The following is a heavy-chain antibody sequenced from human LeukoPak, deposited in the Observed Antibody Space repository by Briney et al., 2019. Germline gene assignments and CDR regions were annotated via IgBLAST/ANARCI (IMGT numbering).Heavy chain of an antibody. CDR3: AIFPGHTNTWYYFDY. V-gene: IGHV1-24*01. CDR2: IDPEDGEA. CDR1: GNTLTELS. J-gene: IGHJ4*02. D-gene: IGHD6-13*01. Sequence: GASVKVSCKVSGNTLTELSVHWVRQAPGKGLEWMGGIDPEDGEAIYAQKFQGRVTMTEDTSIDTTYIELSSLRSEDTAMYYCAIFPGHTNTWYYFDYWGQGTLVTVSS.